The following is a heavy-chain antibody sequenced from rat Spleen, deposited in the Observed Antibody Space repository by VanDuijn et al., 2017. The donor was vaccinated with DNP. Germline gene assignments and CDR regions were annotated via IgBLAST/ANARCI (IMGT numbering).Heavy chain of an antibody. V-gene: IGHV5S23*01. CDR2: LSTGGDKS. D-gene: IGHD1-12*03. J-gene: IGHJ3*01. CDR1: GFTFSNYA. CDR3: ATSGYGYDGYPFAY. Sequence: EVRLVESGGGLVQPGGSLKLSCAASGFTFSNYAMAWVRQAPTKGLEWVASLSTGGDKSAYRDSVKGRFTISRDNAKNTLFLQMDSLRSEDTATYYCATSGYGYDGYPFAYWGQGTLVTVSS.